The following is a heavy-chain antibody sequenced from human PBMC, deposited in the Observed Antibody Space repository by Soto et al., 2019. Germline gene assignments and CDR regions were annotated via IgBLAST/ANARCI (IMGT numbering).Heavy chain of an antibody. J-gene: IGHJ6*02. D-gene: IGHD2-2*01. Sequence: SETLSLTCTVSGGSISSYYWSWIRQPPGKGLEWIGYIYYSGSTNYNPSLKSRVTISVDTSKNQFSLKLSSVTAADTAVYYCARDRKLELPAAEYYYYGMDVWGQGTTVTVSS. CDR1: GGSISSYY. CDR3: ARDRKLELPAAEYYYYGMDV. CDR2: IYYSGST. V-gene: IGHV4-59*01.